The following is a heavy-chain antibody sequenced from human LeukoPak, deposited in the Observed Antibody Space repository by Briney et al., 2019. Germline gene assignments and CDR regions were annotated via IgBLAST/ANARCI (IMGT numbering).Heavy chain of an antibody. Sequence: GGSLRLSCAASGFTFSSYEMNWVRQAPGKGLEWVSYISSSGSTIYYADSVKGRFTISRDNAKNSLYLQMNSLRAEDTALYYCARGDDYGDSRYYFDYWGQGTLVTVSS. CDR3: ARGDDYGDSRYYFDY. J-gene: IGHJ4*02. V-gene: IGHV3-48*03. CDR2: ISSSGSTI. D-gene: IGHD4-17*01. CDR1: GFTFSSYE.